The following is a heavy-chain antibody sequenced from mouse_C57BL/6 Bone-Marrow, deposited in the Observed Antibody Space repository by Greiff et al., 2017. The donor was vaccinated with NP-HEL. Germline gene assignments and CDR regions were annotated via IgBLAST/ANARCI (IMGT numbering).Heavy chain of an antibody. J-gene: IGHJ4*01. CDR3: ASYDYEGAMDY. V-gene: IGHV5-2*03. D-gene: IGHD2-4*01. CDR2: INSDGGST. CDR1: EYEFPSHD. Sequence: EVKLEESGGGLVQPGESLKLSCESNEYEFPSHDMSWVRKTPEKRLELVAAINSDGGSTYYPDTMERRFIISRDNTKKTLYLQMSSLRSEDTALYYCASYDYEGAMDYWGQGTSVTVSS.